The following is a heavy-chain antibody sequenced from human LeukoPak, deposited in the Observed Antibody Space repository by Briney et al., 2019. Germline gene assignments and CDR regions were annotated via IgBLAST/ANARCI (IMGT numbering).Heavy chain of an antibody. V-gene: IGHV4-39*07. CDR2: IYYSGST. Sequence: PGGSLRLSCTVSGFTVSSDSMSWVRQPPGKGLEWIGSIYYSGSTYYNPSLKSRVTISVDTSKNQFSLKLSSVTAADTAVYYCARDAFTVTFNWFDPWGQGTLVTVSS. CDR1: GFTVSSDS. J-gene: IGHJ5*02. D-gene: IGHD4-11*01. CDR3: ARDAFTVTFNWFDP.